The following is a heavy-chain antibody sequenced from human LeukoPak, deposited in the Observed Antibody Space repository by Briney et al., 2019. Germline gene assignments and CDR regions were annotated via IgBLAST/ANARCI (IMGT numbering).Heavy chain of an antibody. CDR2: IWYDRSKK. CDR1: GFMFSDFG. J-gene: IGHJ4*02. D-gene: IGHD1-20*01. Sequence: PGGSLRLSCAASGFMFSDFGMRWVRQAPGKGLEWVAVIWYDRSKKFYADSVEGRFTISSDNSKNTLFLQMNSLRDEDTAVYYCAKGDNYKPLYFDNWGQGSLVTVTA. V-gene: IGHV3-33*06. CDR3: AKGDNYKPLYFDN.